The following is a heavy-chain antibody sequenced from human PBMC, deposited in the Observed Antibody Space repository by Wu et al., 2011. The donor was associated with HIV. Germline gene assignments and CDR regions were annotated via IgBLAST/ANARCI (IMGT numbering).Heavy chain of an antibody. J-gene: IGHJ4*02. CDR1: GGTFSSYG. V-gene: IGHV1-69*01. CDR2: IIPIFGTA. CDR3: ARGKVGARQFDY. D-gene: IGHD1-26*01. Sequence: QVQLVQSGAEVKRPGSSVKVSCKASGGTFSSYGISWVRQAPGQGLEWMGGIIPIFGTANYAQKFQGRVTITTDESTSTAYMELSSLRSEDTAVYYCARGKVGARQFDYWGQGTLVTVSS.